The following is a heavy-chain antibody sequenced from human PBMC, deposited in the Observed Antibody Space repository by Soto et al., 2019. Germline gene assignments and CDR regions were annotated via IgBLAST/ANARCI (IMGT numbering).Heavy chain of an antibody. J-gene: IGHJ6*02. CDR2: MKPNSGGT. V-gene: IGHV1-2*02. Sequence: QVQLVQSGAEVKKPGASVKVSCKASGFTFSGYYIYWVRQGPGQGLDWIGWMKPNSGGTKNAQKFQGRVTMTRDTSTSTVYMELSALIPDDTAVYYCASSLLDEYSTSSRSAYYGMDVWGQGTTVTVSS. CDR1: GFTFSGYY. D-gene: IGHD6-13*01. CDR3: ASSLLDEYSTSSRSAYYGMDV.